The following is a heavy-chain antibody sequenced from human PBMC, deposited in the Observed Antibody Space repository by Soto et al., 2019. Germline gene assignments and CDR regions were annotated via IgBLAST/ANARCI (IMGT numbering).Heavy chain of an antibody. D-gene: IGHD3-3*01. CDR1: GFTFSSYG. Sequence: QVQLVESGGGVVQPGRSLRLSCAASGFTFSSYGMHWVRQAPGKGLEWVAVISYDGSNKYYADSVKGRFTISRDNSKNTLYLQMNSLRAEDTAVYYCAKDYDFWSGYGHRGMGMDVWGQGTTVTVSS. CDR3: AKDYDFWSGYGHRGMGMDV. CDR2: ISYDGSNK. J-gene: IGHJ6*02. V-gene: IGHV3-30*18.